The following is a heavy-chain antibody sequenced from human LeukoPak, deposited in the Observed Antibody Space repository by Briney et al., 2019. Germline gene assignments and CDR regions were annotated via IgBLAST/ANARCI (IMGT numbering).Heavy chain of an antibody. CDR1: DFTFSSYG. CDR2: IQYDGADK. J-gene: IGHJ5*02. CDR3: ARDWVNTLGPLT. Sequence: PGGSLRLSCTASDFTFSSYGMHWVRQAPGKGLEWLTFIQYDGADKYYADSVKGRFTISRDNSKNTLFLQMNSLRGDDTAVYYCARDWVNTLGPLTWGQGTLVTVSS. V-gene: IGHV3-30*02. D-gene: IGHD2-2*02.